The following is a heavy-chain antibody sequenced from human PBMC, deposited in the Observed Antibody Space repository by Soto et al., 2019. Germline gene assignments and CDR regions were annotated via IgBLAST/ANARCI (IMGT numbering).Heavy chain of an antibody. V-gene: IGHV1-3*01. CDR2: INAGYGNT. D-gene: IGHD2-8*02. CDR1: GYTFSSYA. J-gene: IGHJ4*02. CDR3: ARDTGDGTSDF. Sequence: QVHLVQSGAEVRKPGASVKVSCKASGYTFSSYAMHWVRQAPGQRLEWMGWINAGYGNTKSSQKFQDRVTISRDTSANTAYMELTSLRSEATAVYYWARDTGDGTSDFWGQGTLVTVSS.